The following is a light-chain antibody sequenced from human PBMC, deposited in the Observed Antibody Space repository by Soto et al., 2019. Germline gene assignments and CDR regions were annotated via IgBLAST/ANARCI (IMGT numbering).Light chain of an antibody. CDR1: QSISSW. CDR3: QQYNSYPVT. CDR2: KAS. V-gene: IGKV1-5*03. J-gene: IGKJ3*01. Sequence: DIQMTQSPSTLSASVGDRVTITCRASQSISSWLAWYQQKPGKAPKLLIYKASSLESGVPSRFSGSGSGTEFTLTISSLQPDDFATYYSQQYNSYPVTFGPGTKGDSK.